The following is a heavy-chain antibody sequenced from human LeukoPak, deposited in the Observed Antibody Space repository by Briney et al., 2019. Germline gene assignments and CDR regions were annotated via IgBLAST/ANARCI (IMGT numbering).Heavy chain of an antibody. CDR2: ISGSGSTK. CDR1: GITFSDYY. Sequence: PGGPLRHSCVASGITFSDYYMNWIRQAPGKGLEWVSYISGSGSTKYYADSVKGRFTISRDNAKNSLYLQMNSLRAEDTAVYYCARGGYCSNVVCYTSRSLDYWGQGTLVTVSS. V-gene: IGHV3-11*01. J-gene: IGHJ4*02. D-gene: IGHD2-8*01. CDR3: ARGGYCSNVVCYTSRSLDY.